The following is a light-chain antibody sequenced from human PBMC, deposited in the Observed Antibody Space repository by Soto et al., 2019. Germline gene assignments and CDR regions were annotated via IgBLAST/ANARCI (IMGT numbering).Light chain of an antibody. CDR3: AAWDDSLNGPNVV. J-gene: IGLJ2*01. CDR1: SSNIGSNT. V-gene: IGLV1-44*01. Sequence: QPVLTQPPSASGTPGQRVTISCSGSSSNIGSNTVNWYQQLPGTAPKLLIYSNNQRPSGVPDRFSGSKSGTSASLAISGLQSEDEADYSCAAWDDSLNGPNVVFGGGTKLTVL. CDR2: SNN.